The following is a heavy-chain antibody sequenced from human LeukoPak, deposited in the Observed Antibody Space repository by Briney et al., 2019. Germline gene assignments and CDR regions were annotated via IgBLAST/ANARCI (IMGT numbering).Heavy chain of an antibody. J-gene: IGHJ4*02. D-gene: IGHD6-13*01. Sequence: ASVKVSCKASGYTFTTDHIHWVRQAPGQGLEWMGVINPSGSSTSNVQKFQGRVTMTRDTSTSTVHMELSSLGSDDTAVYYCARTLAATGYYFDYWGQGSLITVSS. CDR2: INPSGSST. CDR1: GYTFTTDH. V-gene: IGHV1-46*03. CDR3: ARTLAATGYYFDY.